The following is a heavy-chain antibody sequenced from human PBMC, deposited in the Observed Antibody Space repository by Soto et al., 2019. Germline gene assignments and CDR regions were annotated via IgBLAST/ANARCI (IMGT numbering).Heavy chain of an antibody. CDR3: AYLPCSGGSCYWFSFSGMDV. CDR1: GFSLSTSGVG. D-gene: IGHD2-15*01. CDR2: IYWDDDK. Sequence: QITLKESGPTLVKPTQTLTLTCTFSGFSLSTSGVGVAWIRQPPGKALEWLALIYWDDDKRYRPSLESRLTITKHTSKNPVVLTMTNMDSVDTATYYCAYLPCSGGSCYWFSFSGMDVWGQGTMVTVSS. J-gene: IGHJ6*02. V-gene: IGHV2-5*02.